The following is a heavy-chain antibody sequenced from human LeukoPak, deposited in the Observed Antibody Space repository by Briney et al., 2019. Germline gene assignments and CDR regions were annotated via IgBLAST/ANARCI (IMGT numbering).Heavy chain of an antibody. Sequence: GGSLRLSCEASGFIFSRDSMNWVRQAPGKGLEWISYISHDSGVRYYADSVRGRFTISRDNAKNSLHLQMHSLRAEDTVVYYCVRDNPRCCGVVPANIDDYWGQGTLVTVSS. D-gene: IGHD2-15*01. CDR1: GFIFSRDS. CDR2: ISHDSGVR. V-gene: IGHV3-48*01. CDR3: VRDNPRCCGVVPANIDDY. J-gene: IGHJ4*02.